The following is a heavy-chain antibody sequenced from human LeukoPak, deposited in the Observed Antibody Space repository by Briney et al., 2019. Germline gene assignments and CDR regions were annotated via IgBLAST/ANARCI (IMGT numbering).Heavy chain of an antibody. D-gene: IGHD6-13*01. V-gene: IGHV4-31*03. CDR1: GGSITSGGYY. CDR2: IYYSGTT. CDR3: ARGSAGDKCNN. Sequence: PSETLSLTCTVSGGSITSGGYYWSWIRQLPGKGLEWIGYIYYSGTTSYNPSLKSRLTISLNTSENQFSLKLSTVTAADTAVYYCARGSAGDKCNNWGKGTLVAVSS. J-gene: IGHJ4*02.